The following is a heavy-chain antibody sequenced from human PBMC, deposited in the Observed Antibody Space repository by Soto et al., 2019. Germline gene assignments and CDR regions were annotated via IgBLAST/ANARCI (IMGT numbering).Heavy chain of an antibody. CDR2: IGDSGGS. J-gene: IGHJ4*02. CDR1: GFTLSSYA. V-gene: IGHV3-23*01. CDR3: AKQYDSSGYYEIEY. D-gene: IGHD3-22*01. Sequence: PGGSLRLSCAASGFTLSSYAMSWVRQAPGKGLEWVSVIGDSGGSYYADSVKGRFTISRDNSKNTLYLQMNSLRAEDTAVYYCAKQYDSSGYYEIEYWGQGTQVTVSS.